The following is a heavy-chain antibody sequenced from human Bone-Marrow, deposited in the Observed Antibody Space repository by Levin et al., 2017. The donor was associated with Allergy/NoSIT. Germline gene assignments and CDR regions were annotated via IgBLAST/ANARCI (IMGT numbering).Heavy chain of an antibody. Sequence: PGGSLRLSCAASGFTFSSYSMNWVRQAPGKGLEWVSYIGSGSSTIYYADSVNGRFTISRDNAKNSLYLQMNSLRVEDTAVYYCARHDYGGNSPEYWGQGTLVTVSS. V-gene: IGHV3-48*04. CDR1: GFTFSSYS. J-gene: IGHJ4*02. D-gene: IGHD4-23*01. CDR3: ARHDYGGNSPEY. CDR2: IGSGSSTI.